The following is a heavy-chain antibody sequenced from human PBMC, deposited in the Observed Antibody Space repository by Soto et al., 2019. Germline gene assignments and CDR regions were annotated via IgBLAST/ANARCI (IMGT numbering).Heavy chain of an antibody. CDR2: ISAYNGNT. CDR1: GYTFTSYG. Sequence: ALVKVSCKASGYTFTSYGISWVRQAPGQGLEWMGWISAYNGNTNYAQKLQGRVTMTTDTSTSTAYMELRSLRSDDTAVYYCARDLGDIVVVPAAMDPWGQGTLVTVSS. CDR3: ARDLGDIVVVPAAMDP. V-gene: IGHV1-18*01. J-gene: IGHJ5*02. D-gene: IGHD2-2*01.